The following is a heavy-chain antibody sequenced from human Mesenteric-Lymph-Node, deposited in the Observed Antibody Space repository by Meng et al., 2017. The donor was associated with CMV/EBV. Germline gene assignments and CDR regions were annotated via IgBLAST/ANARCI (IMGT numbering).Heavy chain of an antibody. Sequence: ASGYTFTRYAMNWVRQAPGQRLEWMGRINPIVETPNYAQKFQGRVTITVDKSTSTAYMELSSLRFEDTAVYYCASDSYNSGTGISHWGQGTLVTVSS. V-gene: IGHV1-69*04. J-gene: IGHJ4*02. D-gene: IGHD3-10*01. CDR1: GYTFTRYA. CDR3: ASDSYNSGTGISH. CDR2: INPIVETP.